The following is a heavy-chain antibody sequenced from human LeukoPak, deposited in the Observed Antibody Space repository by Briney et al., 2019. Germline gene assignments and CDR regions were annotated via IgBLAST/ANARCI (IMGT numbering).Heavy chain of an antibody. CDR1: GGTFSSYA. Sequence: SVKVSCKASGGTFSSYAISWVRQAPGQGLEWMGRIIPILGIANYAQKFQGRVTITADKFTSTAYMELSSLRSEDTAVYYCARDGDGGNSDYWGQGTLVTVSS. V-gene: IGHV1-69*04. J-gene: IGHJ4*02. CDR2: IIPILGIA. D-gene: IGHD4-23*01. CDR3: ARDGDGGNSDY.